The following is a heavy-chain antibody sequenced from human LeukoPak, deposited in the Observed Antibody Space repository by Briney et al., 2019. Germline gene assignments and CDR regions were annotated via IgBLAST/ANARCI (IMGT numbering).Heavy chain of an antibody. Sequence: GGSLRLSCAASGFTVSSNYMSWVRQAPGKGLEWVSVIYSGGSTYYADSVKGRFTISRDNSKNTLYLQMNSLGAEDTAVYYCARDERYCSGGSCQKPFDYWGQGTLVTVSS. J-gene: IGHJ4*02. CDR1: GFTVSSNY. D-gene: IGHD2-15*01. CDR2: IYSGGST. CDR3: ARDERYCSGGSCQKPFDY. V-gene: IGHV3-66*02.